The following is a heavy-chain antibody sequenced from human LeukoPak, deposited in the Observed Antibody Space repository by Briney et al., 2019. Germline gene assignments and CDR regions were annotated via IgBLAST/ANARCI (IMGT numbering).Heavy chain of an antibody. D-gene: IGHD3-10*01. CDR2: IKSKTDGETT. CDR3: TTLMMVRGVIITFAFDI. CDR1: GFTFSNAW. Sequence: GGSLRLSCAASGFTFSNAWMSWVRQAPGKGLEWVCRIKSKTDGETTDYAAPVKGRFTISRDYSKNTLSLQMNSLKTEDTAVYSCTTLMMVRGVIITFAFDIWGQGTMVTVSS. J-gene: IGHJ3*02. V-gene: IGHV3-15*01.